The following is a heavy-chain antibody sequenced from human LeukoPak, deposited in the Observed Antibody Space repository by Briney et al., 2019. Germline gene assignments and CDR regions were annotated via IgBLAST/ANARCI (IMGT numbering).Heavy chain of an antibody. CDR1: GFTFSSHE. V-gene: IGHV3-48*03. CDR2: ISSSGSTT. Sequence: GGSLRLSCAASGFTFSSHEVDWVRQAPGKGLEWVSYISSSGSTTHYSDSVKGRFTISKDNAKNTLYLQMNSLRAEDTAVYYCARDRSYGMDVWGQGTTVTVSS. CDR3: ARDRSYGMDV. J-gene: IGHJ6*02.